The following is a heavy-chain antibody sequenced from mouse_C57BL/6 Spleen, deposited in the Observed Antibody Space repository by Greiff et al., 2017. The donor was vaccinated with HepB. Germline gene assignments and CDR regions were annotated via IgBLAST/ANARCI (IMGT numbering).Heavy chain of an antibody. CDR3: ARAYYGNYVGY. Sequence: QVQLQQSGPGLVQPSQSLSITCTVSGFSLTSYGVHWVRQSPGKGLEWLGVIWSGGSTDYNAAFISRLSISKDNSKSQVFFKMNSLQADDTAIYCCARAYYGNYVGYWGQGTTLTVSS. CDR2: IWSGGST. V-gene: IGHV2-2*01. CDR1: GFSLTSYG. D-gene: IGHD2-10*01. J-gene: IGHJ2*01.